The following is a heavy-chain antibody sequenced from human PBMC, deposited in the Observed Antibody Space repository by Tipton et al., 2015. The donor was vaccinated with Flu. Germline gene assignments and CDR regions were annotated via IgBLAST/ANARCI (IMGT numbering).Heavy chain of an antibody. V-gene: IGHV4-34*01. Sequence: TLSLTCSISDGSFGGYFWSWIRQPPGQGLEWIGEISHSSSTNYNPSLKSRVTISLETSKKQFSLSLTSVTAADTAMYFCARVSPDAYGDCGGSSCFWFDSWGQGALVTVSS. D-gene: IGHD2-2*01. CDR2: ISHSSST. CDR1: DGSFGGYF. J-gene: IGHJ5*01. CDR3: ARVSPDAYGDCGGSSCFWFDS.